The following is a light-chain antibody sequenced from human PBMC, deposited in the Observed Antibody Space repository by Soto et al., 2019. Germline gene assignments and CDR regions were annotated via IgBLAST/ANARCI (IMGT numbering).Light chain of an antibody. CDR1: QGISKW. J-gene: IGKJ4*01. Sequence: DIQMTQSPSSVSASVGDRVTITCRASQGISKWLAWYQQKPGEAPKLLIYAASNLRSGVPSRFSGSGSGTDFTLTISSLQPEDCATYYCQQANSLFPLNFGGGTKVEIK. CDR3: QQANSLFPLN. CDR2: AAS. V-gene: IGKV1-12*01.